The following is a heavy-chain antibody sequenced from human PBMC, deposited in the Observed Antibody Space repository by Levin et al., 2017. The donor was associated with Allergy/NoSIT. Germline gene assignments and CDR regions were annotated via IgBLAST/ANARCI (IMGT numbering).Heavy chain of an antibody. CDR3: ARGGSRVVPAAFYYYYGMDV. V-gene: IGHV4-34*01. J-gene: IGHJ6*02. CDR1: GGSFSGYY. CDR2: INHSGST. Sequence: SETLSLTCAVYGGSFSGYYWSWIRQPPGKGLEWIGEINHSGSTNYNPSLKSRVTISVDTSKNQFSLKLSSVTAADTAVYYCARGGSRVVPAAFYYYYGMDVWGQGTTVTVSS. D-gene: IGHD2-2*01.